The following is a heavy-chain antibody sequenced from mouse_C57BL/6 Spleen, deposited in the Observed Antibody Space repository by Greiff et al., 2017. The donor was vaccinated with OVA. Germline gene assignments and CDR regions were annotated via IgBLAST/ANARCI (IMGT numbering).Heavy chain of an antibody. CDR2: ISSGSSTI. CDR3: ATDDGVTGFDY. V-gene: IGHV5-17*01. D-gene: IGHD2-3*01. J-gene: IGHJ2*01. CDR1: GFTFSDYG. Sequence: EVMLVESGGGLVKPGGSLKLSCAASGFTFSDYGMHWVRQAPEKGLEWVAYISSGSSTIYYADTVKGRFTISRDNAKNTLFLQMTSLRSEDTAMYYCATDDGVTGFDYWGQGTTRTVSS.